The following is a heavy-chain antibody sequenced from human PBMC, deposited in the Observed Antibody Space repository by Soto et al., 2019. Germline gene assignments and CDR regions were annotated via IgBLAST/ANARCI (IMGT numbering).Heavy chain of an antibody. D-gene: IGHD3-22*01. CDR1: GGSISSGGYY. Sequence: NPSETLSLTCTVSGGSISSGGYYWSWIRQHPGKGLEWIGYIYYSGSTYYNPSLKSRVTISVDTSKNQFSLKLSSVTAADTAVYYCARDGGGYPLYFDYWGQGTLVTVSS. V-gene: IGHV4-31*03. CDR2: IYYSGST. J-gene: IGHJ4*02. CDR3: ARDGGGYPLYFDY.